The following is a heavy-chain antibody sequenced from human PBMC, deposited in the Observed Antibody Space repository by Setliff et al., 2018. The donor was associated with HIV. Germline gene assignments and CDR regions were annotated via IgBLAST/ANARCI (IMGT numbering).Heavy chain of an antibody. D-gene: IGHD4-17*01. V-gene: IGHV3-23*01. Sequence: AGGSLRLSCAASGFNFNSYAMGWVRQAPGKGLEWVSTVGAVGAPTHYAESVKGRFTISKDNSKDTLYLQMSGLRDEDTALYHCAKVFDYGIDGFDIWGQGTLVT. CDR2: VGAVGAPT. CDR1: GFNFNSYA. J-gene: IGHJ3*02. CDR3: AKVFDYGIDGFDI.